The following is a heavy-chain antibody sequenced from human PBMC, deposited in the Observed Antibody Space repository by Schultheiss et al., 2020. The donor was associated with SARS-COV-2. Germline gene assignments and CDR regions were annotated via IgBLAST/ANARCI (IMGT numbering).Heavy chain of an antibody. J-gene: IGHJ6*03. CDR2: IRSKAYGGTT. Sequence: GGSLRLSCAVSGFNFSSYWMSWVRQASGKGLEWVGRIRSKAYGGTTEYAASVKGRFTISRDDSKSIAYLQMNSLKTEDTAVYYCTREYFYYYMDVWGKGTTVTVSS. CDR3: TREYFYYYMDV. CDR1: GFNFSSYW. V-gene: IGHV3-49*04.